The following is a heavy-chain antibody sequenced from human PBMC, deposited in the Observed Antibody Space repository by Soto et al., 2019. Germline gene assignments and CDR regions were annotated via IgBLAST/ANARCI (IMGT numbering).Heavy chain of an antibody. CDR3: ARAYYDFWSGYQDY. CDR1: GGSISSGGYY. V-gene: IGHV4-31*03. CDR2: IYYSGST. D-gene: IGHD3-3*01. Sequence: TLSLTCTVSGGSISSGGYYWSWIRQHPGKGLEWIGYIYYSGSTYYNPSLKSRVTISVDTSKNQFSLKLSSVTAADTAVYYCARAYYDFWSGYQDYWGQGTLVTVSS. J-gene: IGHJ4*02.